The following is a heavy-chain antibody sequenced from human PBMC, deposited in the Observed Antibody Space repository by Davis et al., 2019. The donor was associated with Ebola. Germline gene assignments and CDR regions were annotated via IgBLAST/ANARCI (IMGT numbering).Heavy chain of an antibody. J-gene: IGHJ4*02. V-gene: IGHV1-69*13. D-gene: IGHD3-22*01. CDR3: AGQERTEHYDSSGYTSFDY. CDR1: GGSFSSYA. CDR2: IIPIFGTA. Sequence: SVKVSCKASGGSFSSYAISWVRQPPGQGLEWMGGIIPIFGTANYAQKFQGRVTITADESTSTAYMELSSLRSEDTAVYYCAGQERTEHYDSSGYTSFDYWGQGTLVTVSS.